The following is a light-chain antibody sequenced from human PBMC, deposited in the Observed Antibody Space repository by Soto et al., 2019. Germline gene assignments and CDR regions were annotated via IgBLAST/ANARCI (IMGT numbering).Light chain of an antibody. CDR1: QSVSSY. Sequence: EIVLTQSPATLSMSPGERATLSCRTSQSVSSYLAWYQQKPGQPPTLLIYDASNRDTGIPARFSGSGAGTDFNLTIRSLEPEDFAVYHCLQRYNWPLPFGQGTRLQI. J-gene: IGKJ5*01. V-gene: IGKV3-11*01. CDR2: DAS. CDR3: LQRYNWPLP.